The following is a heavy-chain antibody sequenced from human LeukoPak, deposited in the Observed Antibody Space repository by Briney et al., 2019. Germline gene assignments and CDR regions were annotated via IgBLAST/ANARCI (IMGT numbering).Heavy chain of an antibody. Sequence: SETLSLTGTVSGGSISSYYWSWIRQPPGKGLEWIGYIFYSGTTNYNPSLKSRVTISVDTSKNQFSLKLSSVTAADTAVYYCARSFGSGSYCENWGQGTLVTVS. CDR1: GGSISSYY. CDR2: IFYSGTT. CDR3: ARSFGSGSYCEN. J-gene: IGHJ4*02. V-gene: IGHV4-59*01. D-gene: IGHD3-10*01.